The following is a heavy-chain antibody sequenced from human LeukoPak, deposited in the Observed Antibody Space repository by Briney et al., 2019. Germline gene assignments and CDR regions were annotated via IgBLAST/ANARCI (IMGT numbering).Heavy chain of an antibody. V-gene: IGHV3-23*01. CDR1: GFTFSSYA. CDR3: ASYGELLPYYFDY. J-gene: IGHJ4*02. Sequence: GGSLRLSCAASGFTFSSYAMSWVRQAPGKGLEWVSAISGSGGSTYYADSVKGRFTISRDNSKNSLYLQMNSLRAEDTAVYYCASYGELLPYYFDYWGQGTLVTVSS. D-gene: IGHD3-10*01. CDR2: ISGSGGST.